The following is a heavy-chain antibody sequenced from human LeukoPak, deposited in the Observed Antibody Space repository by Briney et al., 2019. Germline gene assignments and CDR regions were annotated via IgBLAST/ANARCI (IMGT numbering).Heavy chain of an antibody. CDR1: GFTLSTYA. Sequence: GGSLRLSCAASGFTLSTYAMSWVRQAPGKGLEWVSAISGSGGTTYYADSVKGQFTISRDNSKNTLFLQMNSLRAEDTAVYYCAKDRSSSSWFDGYDFWGQGTMVTVSS. CDR2: ISGSGGTT. CDR3: AKDRSSSSWFDGYDF. J-gene: IGHJ3*01. D-gene: IGHD6-13*01. V-gene: IGHV3-23*01.